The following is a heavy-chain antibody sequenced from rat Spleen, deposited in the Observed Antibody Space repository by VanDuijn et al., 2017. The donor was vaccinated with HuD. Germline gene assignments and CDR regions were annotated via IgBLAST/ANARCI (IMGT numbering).Heavy chain of an antibody. CDR1: GFILSDYY. D-gene: IGHD1-12*02. Sequence: EVQLVESDGGLVQPGRSLKLSCVVSGFILSDYYMAWVRQAPAKGLEWVASISTGGGSTYYRDSVKGRFTISRDTAKSTLYLQMDSLRSEDTATYYCARLPYYYDGSYYYYFDYWGQGVMVTVSS. J-gene: IGHJ2*01. CDR3: ARLPYYYDGSYYYYFDY. CDR2: ISTGGGST. V-gene: IGHV5-25*01.